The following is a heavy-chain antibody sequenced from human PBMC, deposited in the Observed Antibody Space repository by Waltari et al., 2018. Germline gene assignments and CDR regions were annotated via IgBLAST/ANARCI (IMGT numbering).Heavy chain of an antibody. CDR1: GFNFSTYW. V-gene: IGHV3-7*05. J-gene: IGHJ4*02. CDR3: AKDFPGNLVQSSFDY. CDR2: IKQDGSGT. D-gene: IGHD6-6*01. Sequence: EVQLVESGGGLVQPGGSLRLYCAASGFNFSTYWMSWVRQAQGKGLEWVDNIKQDGSGTDYVDSVKGRFTISRDNANNSLYLQMNSLRAEDTAVYYCAKDFPGNLVQSSFDYWGQGTLVTVSS.